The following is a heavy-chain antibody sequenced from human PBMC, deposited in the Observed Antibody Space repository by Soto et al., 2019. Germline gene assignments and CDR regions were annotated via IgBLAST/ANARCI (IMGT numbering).Heavy chain of an antibody. V-gene: IGHV1-2*02. CDR1: GYTFTGYY. CDR2: INPNSGGT. CDR3: ARSSIIQLWLPDLDY. J-gene: IGHJ4*02. Sequence: ASVKVCCKASGYTFTGYYMHWVRQAPGQGLEWMGWINPNSGGTNYAQKFQGRVTMTRDTSISTAYMELSRLRSDDTAVYYCARSSIIQLWLPDLDYWGQGTLVTVSS. D-gene: IGHD5-18*01.